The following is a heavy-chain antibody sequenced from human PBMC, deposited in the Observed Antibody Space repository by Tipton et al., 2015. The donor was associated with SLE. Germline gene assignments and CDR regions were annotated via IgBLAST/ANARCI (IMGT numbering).Heavy chain of an antibody. CDR2: VYYTGSA. CDR3: AYIVVLIASQKHFHH. V-gene: IGHV4-59*12. J-gene: IGHJ1*01. Sequence: TLSLTCTVSGDSINRYWSWIRQPPGKGLEWLGYVYYTGSANYNPSLKSRVTISVDKSKNQFSLMLSSVTAADTAVYYCAYIVVLIASQKHFHHWGQGTLVTVSS. CDR1: GDSINRY. D-gene: IGHD2-21*01.